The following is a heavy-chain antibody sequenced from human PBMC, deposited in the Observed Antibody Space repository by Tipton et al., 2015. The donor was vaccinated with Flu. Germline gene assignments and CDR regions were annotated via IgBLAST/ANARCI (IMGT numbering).Heavy chain of an antibody. CDR2: IYTSGNT. J-gene: IGHJ4*02. Sequence: TLSLTCNVSGGSLSGYYWSWIRQPAGKGLEWIGRIYTSGNTNYSPSLKSRVTMSVDTSKNQFSLKLSSMTAADTAVYYCARDYLLGDLSFFDNWGQGTLVTVSS. V-gene: IGHV4-4*07. D-gene: IGHD3-16*02. CDR1: GGSLSGYY. CDR3: ARDYLLGDLSFFDN.